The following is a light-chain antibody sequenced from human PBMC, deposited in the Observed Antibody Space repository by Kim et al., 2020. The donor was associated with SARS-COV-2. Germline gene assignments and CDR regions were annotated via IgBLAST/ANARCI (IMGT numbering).Light chain of an antibody. V-gene: IGKV1-5*03. CDR3: QQYKTYSYT. Sequence: SASVGDRVTITSRARQSISSWLAWYQQKPGKAPKLLIYKASSLQVGVPSRFSGSGSGTEFTLTISSLQPDDFATYYCQQYKTYSYTFGQGTKLEL. CDR1: QSISSW. J-gene: IGKJ2*01. CDR2: KAS.